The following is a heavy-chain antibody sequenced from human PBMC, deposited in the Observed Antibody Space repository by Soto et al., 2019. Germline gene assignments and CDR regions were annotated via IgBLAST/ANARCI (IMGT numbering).Heavy chain of an antibody. CDR2: IWYDGSNK. CDR1: GFTFSSYG. D-gene: IGHD6-19*01. J-gene: IGHJ1*01. Sequence: QVQLVESGGGVVQPGRSLRLSCAASGFTFSSYGMHWVRQAPGKGLEWVAVIWYDGSNKYYADSVKGRFTISRDNSKNTLYLQMNSLRAEDTAVYYCARAHLEEQWLVEHWGQGTLVTVSS. V-gene: IGHV3-33*01. CDR3: ARAHLEEQWLVEH.